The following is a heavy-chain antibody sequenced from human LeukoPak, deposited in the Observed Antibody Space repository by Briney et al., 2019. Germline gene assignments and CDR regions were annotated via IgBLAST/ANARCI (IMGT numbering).Heavy chain of an antibody. D-gene: IGHD2-2*01. CDR2: ISGSGGST. CDR3: AKGQGSVVPAAFGY. Sequence: GGSLRLSCAASGFTFSSYAMSWVRQAPGKGLEWVSVISGSGGSTYYADSVKGRFTISRDNSKNTLYLQMNSLRVEDTAVYYCAKGQGSVVPAAFGYWGQGTLVTVSS. CDR1: GFTFSSYA. J-gene: IGHJ4*02. V-gene: IGHV3-23*01.